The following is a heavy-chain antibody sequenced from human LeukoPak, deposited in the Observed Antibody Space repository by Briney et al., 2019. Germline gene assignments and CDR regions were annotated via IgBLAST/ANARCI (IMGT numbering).Heavy chain of an antibody. D-gene: IGHD6-6*01. V-gene: IGHV4-59*08. CDR1: GGSIISYY. CDR3: VRWRYSSSSGWFDT. J-gene: IGHJ5*02. Sequence: ASETLSLTCTVSGGSIISYYWSWIRQPPGKGLEWIGSVYYSGSTNYNPSLKSPVAISLDTSNNQFSLRLGSVTAADTAVYYCVRWRYSSSSGWFDTWGQGTLVTVSS. CDR2: VYYSGST.